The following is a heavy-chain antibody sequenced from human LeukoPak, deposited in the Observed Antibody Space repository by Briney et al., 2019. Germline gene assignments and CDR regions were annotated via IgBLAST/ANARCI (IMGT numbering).Heavy chain of an antibody. V-gene: IGHV3-21*01. J-gene: IGHJ4*02. D-gene: IGHD6-19*01. CDR1: GFTRSTSI. CDR2: IGTSTSYI. CDR3: ARGRYSSALGFDY. Sequence: GGSLRLSCAASGFTRSTSIMNWVRQTPGKGLEWVSSIGTSTSYIYYADSVKGRFTISRDNAKNSLYLEMNSLRAEDTAVYYCARGRYSSALGFDYWGQGTLVTVSS.